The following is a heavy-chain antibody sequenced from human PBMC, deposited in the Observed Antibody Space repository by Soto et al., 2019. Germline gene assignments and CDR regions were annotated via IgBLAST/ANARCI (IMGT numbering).Heavy chain of an antibody. D-gene: IGHD3-22*01. J-gene: IGHJ4*02. CDR1: GFTFSNAW. CDR3: XTETRFDYYDSSGYFNY. CDR2: TKSKTDGGTT. V-gene: IGHV3-15*01. Sequence: GGSLRLSCAASGFTFSNAWMSWVRQAPGKGLEWVGRTKSKTDGGTTDYAAPVKDRFTISRDDSKNTLYLQMNSLKTEDTAVYYCXTETRFDYYDSSGYFNYWGQGTLVTVSS.